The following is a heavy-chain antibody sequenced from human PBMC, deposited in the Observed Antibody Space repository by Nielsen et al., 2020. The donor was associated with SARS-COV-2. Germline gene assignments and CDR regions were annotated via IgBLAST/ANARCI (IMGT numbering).Heavy chain of an antibody. CDR3: ARDQGLRSTMVRGRDYYGMDV. V-gene: IGHV3-21*01. D-gene: IGHD3-10*01. J-gene: IGHJ6*02. CDR1: GFTFSSYS. CDR2: ISSSSSYI. Sequence: GGSLRLSCAASGFTFSSYSMNWVRQAPGKGLEWVSSISSSSSYIYYADSVKGRFTISRDNAKNSLYLQMNSLRAEDTTVYYCARDQGLRSTMVRGRDYYGMDVWGQGTTVTVSS.